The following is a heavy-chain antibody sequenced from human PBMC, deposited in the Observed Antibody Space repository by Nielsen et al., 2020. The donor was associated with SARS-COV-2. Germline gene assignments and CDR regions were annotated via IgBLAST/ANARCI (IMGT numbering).Heavy chain of an antibody. D-gene: IGHD3-10*01. V-gene: IGHV4-34*01. CDR2: INVLGST. CDR1: GGSFSGYY. Sequence: SETLSLTCAVYGGSFSGYYWNWIRQSPGKGLEWIGEINVLGSTNYNPSLKGRVAISADMSRNQFSLKLSSVTAADTAVYYCARDWVRAFDIWGQGTMVTVSS. J-gene: IGHJ3*02. CDR3: ARDWVRAFDI.